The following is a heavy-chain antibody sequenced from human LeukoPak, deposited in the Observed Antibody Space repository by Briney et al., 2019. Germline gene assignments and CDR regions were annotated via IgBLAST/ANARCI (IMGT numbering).Heavy chain of an antibody. CDR1: GFTFSSYA. V-gene: IGHV3-30*04. CDR3: AKRGSYLYYYYYMDV. Sequence: GGSLRLSCAASGFTFSSYAMHWVRQAPGKGLEWVAVISYDGSNKYYADSVKGRFTISRDNSKNTLYLQMNSLRAEDTAVYYCAKRGSYLYYYYYMDVWGKGTTVTISS. CDR2: ISYDGSNK. D-gene: IGHD1-26*01. J-gene: IGHJ6*03.